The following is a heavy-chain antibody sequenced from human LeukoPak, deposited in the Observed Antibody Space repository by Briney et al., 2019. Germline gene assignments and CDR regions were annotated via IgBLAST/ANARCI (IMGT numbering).Heavy chain of an antibody. V-gene: IGHV3-30*02. CDR2: IRYDGSNK. CDR1: GFTFSSYG. D-gene: IGHD1-26*01. CDR3: AKDRYSGSYPTYWYFDL. Sequence: GGSLRLSCAASGFTFSSYGMHWVRQAPGKGLEWVAFIRYDGSNKYYADSVKGRFTISGDNSKNTLYLQMNSLRAEDTAVYYCAKDRYSGSYPTYWYFDLWGRGTLVTVSS. J-gene: IGHJ2*01.